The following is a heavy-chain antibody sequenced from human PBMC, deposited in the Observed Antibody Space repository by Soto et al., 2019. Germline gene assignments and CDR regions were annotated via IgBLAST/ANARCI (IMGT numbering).Heavy chain of an antibody. CDR1: GGTFSSYA. J-gene: IGHJ4*02. D-gene: IGHD3-22*01. V-gene: IGHV1-69*01. CDR3: ARDYDSSGYWSSSFDY. CDR2: IIPICGTA. Sequence: QVQLVQSGAEVKKPGSSVKVSCKASGGTFSSYAISWVRQAPGQGLEWMGGIIPICGTANYAQKFQGRVTITADESTSTGYMELSSLRSEDTAVYYCARDYDSSGYWSSSFDYWGQGTMVTVSS.